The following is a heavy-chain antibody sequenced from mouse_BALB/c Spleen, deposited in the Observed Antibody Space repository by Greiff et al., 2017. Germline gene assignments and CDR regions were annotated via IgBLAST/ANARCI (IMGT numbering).Heavy chain of an antibody. V-gene: IGHV5-6*01. CDR2: ISSGGSYT. D-gene: IGHD4-1*01. CDR3: AREGGTGTFAY. CDR1: GFTFSSYG. J-gene: IGHJ3*01. Sequence: EVQGVESGGDLVKPGGSLKLSCAASGFTFSSYGMSWVRQTPDKRLEWVATISSGGSYTYYPDSVKGRFTISRDNAKNTLYLQMSSLKSEDTAMYYCAREGGTGTFAYWGQGTLVTVSA.